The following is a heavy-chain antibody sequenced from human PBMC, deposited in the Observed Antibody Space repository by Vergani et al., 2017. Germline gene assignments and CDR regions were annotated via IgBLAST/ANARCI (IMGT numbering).Heavy chain of an antibody. D-gene: IGHD1-1*01. CDR1: GFTFSSYA. Sequence: EVQLLESGGGLVQPGGSLRLSCAASGFTFSSYAMSWVRQAPGKGLEWVSAINTNGDYTRYGNSVKGRFTISRDNSKSTLYLQMNSLRAEDTAIYYCAKGGWNYWFDSWGQGTLVIVS. CDR3: AKGGWNYWFDS. J-gene: IGHJ5*01. V-gene: IGHV3-23*01. CDR2: INTNGDYT.